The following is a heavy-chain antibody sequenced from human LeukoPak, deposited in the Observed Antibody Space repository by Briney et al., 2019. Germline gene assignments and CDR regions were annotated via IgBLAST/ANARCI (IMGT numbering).Heavy chain of an antibody. D-gene: IGHD4-11*01. CDR1: GGSISSDDYY. Sequence: SQTLSLTCTVSGGSISSDDYYWSWIRQPPGKGLEWIGYIYYSGSTYYNPALKSRLTISVDTSKNQFSLKLNSVTAADTAVYYCAREVDDSKNEGDYWGQGTLVTVSS. CDR2: IYYSGST. V-gene: IGHV4-30-4*08. J-gene: IGHJ4*02. CDR3: AREVDDSKNEGDY.